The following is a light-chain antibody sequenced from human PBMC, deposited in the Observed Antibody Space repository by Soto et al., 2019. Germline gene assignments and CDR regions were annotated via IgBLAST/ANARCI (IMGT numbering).Light chain of an antibody. CDR3: QQRGDWSLYT. CDR2: DAS. J-gene: IGKJ2*01. CDR1: QSISYN. Sequence: EIVLTQSPATLSLSPGERATLSCRASQSISYNLVWYQQKPGQAPRLLIYDASNRATGVPARFSGSGSGTDFTLSISSLEPEDFAVYYCQQRGDWSLYTFGQGSRLEIK. V-gene: IGKV3-11*01.